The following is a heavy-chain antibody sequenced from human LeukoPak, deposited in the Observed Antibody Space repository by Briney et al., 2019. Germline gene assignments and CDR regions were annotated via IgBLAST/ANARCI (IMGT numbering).Heavy chain of an antibody. Sequence: PGGSLRLSCAVSGFTFSRCGMNWVRQAPGKGLEWVSSISGTSTYIYYADSVKGRFTISRDNAKNSLYLQMNSLRAEDTAVYYCARGSEWSSGVSDYWGQGTLVTVSS. J-gene: IGHJ4*02. CDR1: GFTFSRCG. CDR3: ARGSEWSSGVSDY. CDR2: ISGTSTYI. V-gene: IGHV3-21*01. D-gene: IGHD3-3*01.